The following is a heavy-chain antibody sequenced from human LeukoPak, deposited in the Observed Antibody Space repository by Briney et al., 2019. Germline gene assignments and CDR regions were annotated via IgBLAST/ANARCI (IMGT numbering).Heavy chain of an antibody. V-gene: IGHV3-43D*03. CDR2: ISWDGGST. CDR1: GFAFGHYT. Sequence: GGSLRLSCAASGFAFGHYTMHWVRQAPGKGLEWVSLISWDGGSTYYADSVKGRFTISRDNSKNSLYLQMNSLRAEDTALYYCAKDMAAYYYASGNIDYWGQGTLVTVSS. CDR3: AKDMAAYYYASGNIDY. J-gene: IGHJ4*02. D-gene: IGHD3-10*01.